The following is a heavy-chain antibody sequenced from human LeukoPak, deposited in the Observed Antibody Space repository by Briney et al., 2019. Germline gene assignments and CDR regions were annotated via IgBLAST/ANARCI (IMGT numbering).Heavy chain of an antibody. D-gene: IGHD4-17*01. J-gene: IGHJ4*02. CDR3: ARGADYGDYSFDY. V-gene: IGHV4-30-4*02. CDR1: NGSIISGDYY. Sequence: SETLSLTCTVSNGSIISGDYYWSWIRQPPGKGLEWIGYIYYSGSAYYNPSLKSRVTISVDTSKNQFSLNLSSVTAADTAVYYCARGADYGDYSFDYWGQGTLVTVSS. CDR2: IYYSGSA.